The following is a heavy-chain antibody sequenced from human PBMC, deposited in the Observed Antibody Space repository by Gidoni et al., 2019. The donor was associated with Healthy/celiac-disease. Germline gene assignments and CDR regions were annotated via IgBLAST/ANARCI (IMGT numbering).Heavy chain of an antibody. Sequence: EVQLVESGGVVVQPGWSLRLSCAASGFTFDDYTMHWVRQAPGKGLEWVSLISWDGGRTYYADSVKGRFTISRDNSKNSLYLQMNSLRTEDTALYYCAKDISRDGYNPRGYYYYYGMDVWGQGTTVTVSS. D-gene: IGHD5-12*01. CDR2: ISWDGGRT. J-gene: IGHJ6*02. CDR3: AKDISRDGYNPRGYYYYYGMDV. V-gene: IGHV3-43*01. CDR1: GFTFDDYT.